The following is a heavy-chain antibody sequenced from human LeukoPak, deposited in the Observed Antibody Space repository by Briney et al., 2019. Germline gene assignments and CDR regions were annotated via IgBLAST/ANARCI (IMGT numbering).Heavy chain of an antibody. V-gene: IGHV4-39*07. CDR2: IYNTGST. CDR3: ARDGFGYDYVWGNYRWEH. Sequence: SETLSLTCTVSGGSISSSGYFWGWIRQPPGKGLEWIGSIYNTGSTYHNVPLKSRVTISIDTSKNQFSLKLSSVTAADTAVYYCARDGFGYDYVWGNYRWEHWGQGTLVTVSS. J-gene: IGHJ1*01. CDR1: GGSISSSGYF. D-gene: IGHD3-16*02.